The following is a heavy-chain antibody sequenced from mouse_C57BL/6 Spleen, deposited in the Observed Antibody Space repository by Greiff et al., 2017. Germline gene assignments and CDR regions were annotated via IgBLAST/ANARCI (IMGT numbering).Heavy chain of an antibody. D-gene: IGHD1-1*01. Sequence: LVESGAELVRPGASVTLSCKASGYTFTDYEMHWVKQTPVHGLEWIGAIDPETGGTAYNQKFKGKAILTADKSSSTAYMELRSLTSEDSAVYYCTAVVADYWGQGTTLTVSS. V-gene: IGHV1-15*01. CDR3: TAVVADY. CDR2: IDPETGGT. J-gene: IGHJ2*01. CDR1: GYTFTDYE.